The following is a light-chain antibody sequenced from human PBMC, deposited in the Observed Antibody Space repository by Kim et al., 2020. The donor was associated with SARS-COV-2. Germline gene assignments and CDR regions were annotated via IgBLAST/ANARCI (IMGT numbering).Light chain of an antibody. CDR1: QSVTRGY. CDR2: GAS. J-gene: IGKJ2*01. CDR3: QQHGSSAYT. Sequence: EIVLTQSPGTLSLSPGETGTLTCRASQSVTRGYLAWYQHEPGQAHRLLIYGASTRATGIPDRFSGSGSGKDFTLTISRVEPEDFAVYYWQQHGSSAYTLGRGKKLEI. V-gene: IGKV3-20*01.